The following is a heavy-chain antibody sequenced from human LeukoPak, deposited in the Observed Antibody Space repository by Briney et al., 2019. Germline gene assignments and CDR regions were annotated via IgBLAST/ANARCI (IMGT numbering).Heavy chain of an antibody. D-gene: IGHD4-11*01. CDR2: ITPMFGTT. Sequence: SVKVSCKASGGTFGSYSVTWVRQAPGQGLEGRGGITPMFGTTDSAKQFRGRVTISADTSTNTAFLGLASLRSDHTAVYFCARGRLPPGTHSAYYHMDVWGKGTTVIVSS. CDR1: GGTFGSYS. J-gene: IGHJ6*03. CDR3: ARGRLPPGTHSAYYHMDV. V-gene: IGHV1-69*06.